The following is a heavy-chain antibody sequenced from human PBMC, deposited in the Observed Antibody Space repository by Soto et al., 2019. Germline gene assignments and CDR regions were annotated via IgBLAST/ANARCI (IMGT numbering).Heavy chain of an antibody. CDR3: ARDVGIHDAFDI. CDR1: TDSFNDYY. Sequence: QVRLHESGPGLVKPSETLSLTCTVSTDSFNDYYWSWIRQPPGKGLEWIGSIYHTGNTKYNPSLESPVSISVDTSKIQFSLSLSSVTAADTAVYYCARDVGIHDAFDIWGQGTLVTVSS. CDR2: IYHTGNT. V-gene: IGHV4-59*13. D-gene: IGHD5-18*01. J-gene: IGHJ3*02.